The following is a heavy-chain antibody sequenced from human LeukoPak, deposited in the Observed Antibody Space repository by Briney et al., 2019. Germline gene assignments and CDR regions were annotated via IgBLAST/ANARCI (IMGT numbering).Heavy chain of an antibody. CDR1: GGSISSDNYY. CDR3: ARLLYDGNGFYYFDC. Sequence: SETLSLTCTVSGGSISSDNYYWGWIPRPPGKGLEWIGSIHYTGNTYDNPSLKSRVTISVDTSRNQVSLKLTSVTAADTAVYYCARLLYDGNGFYYFDCWGQGTLVTVSS. CDR2: IHYTGNT. D-gene: IGHD3-22*01. J-gene: IGHJ4*02. V-gene: IGHV4-39*01.